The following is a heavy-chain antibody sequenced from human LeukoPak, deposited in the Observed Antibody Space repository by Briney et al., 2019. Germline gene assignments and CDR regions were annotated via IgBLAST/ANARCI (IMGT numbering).Heavy chain of an antibody. CDR3: ARSTSPSHYYHGMDV. CDR1: GGSISSYY. Sequence: PSETLSLTCTVSGGSISSYYWSWIRQPPGEGLEWIGHIYYSGSTNYNPSLKSRVTISVDTSKNQFSLKLSSVTAADTAVYYCARSTSPSHYYHGMDVWGQGTTVTVSS. V-gene: IGHV4-59*01. D-gene: IGHD2-2*01. J-gene: IGHJ6*02. CDR2: IYYSGST.